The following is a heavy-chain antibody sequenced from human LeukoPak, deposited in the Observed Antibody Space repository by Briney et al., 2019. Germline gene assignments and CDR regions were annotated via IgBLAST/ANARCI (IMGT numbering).Heavy chain of an antibody. CDR2: ISYDGSNK. V-gene: IGHV3-30*18. J-gene: IGHJ5*02. CDR3: PEEPRTHSHCLYYNCVYL. CDR1: GVTPRGDG. Sequence: GRSLRLSCAPSGVTPRGDGMHAVRQAPGKGLEWVAVISYDGSNKYYADSVKGRFTISRDNSKNTLYLQMNTVRAEDTAVYYCPEEPRTHSHCLYYNCVYLLGQGTLVTVSS. D-gene: IGHD1-1*01.